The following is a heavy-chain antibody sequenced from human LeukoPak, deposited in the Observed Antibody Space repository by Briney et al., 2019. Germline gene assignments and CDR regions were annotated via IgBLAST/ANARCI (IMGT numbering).Heavy chain of an antibody. D-gene: IGHD6-13*01. CDR1: GFTFDDYA. V-gene: IGHV3-43*02. CDR3: AKSGPEQLVLDY. Sequence: GGYLRRSCAASGFTFDDYAMHWVRQAPGKGLEWVSLISGDGGSTYYADSVKGRFTISRDNSKNSLYLQMNSLRTEDTALYYCAKSGPEQLVLDYWGQGTLVTVSS. CDR2: ISGDGGST. J-gene: IGHJ4*02.